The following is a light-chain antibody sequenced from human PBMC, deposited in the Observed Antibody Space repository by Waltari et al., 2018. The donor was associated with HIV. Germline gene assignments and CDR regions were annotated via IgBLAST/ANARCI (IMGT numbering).Light chain of an antibody. J-gene: IGLJ2*01. CDR2: TDD. V-gene: IGLV1-44*01. CDR3: ETWDDSLTAVL. CDR1: SSNIGGTP. Sequence: QSVLTQPPSASGTPGQRVTLSCFGDSSNIGGTPVNWYQQLPGAAPRLLLYTDDQRPSGVPDRFSGSKSGTSASLAISGLQSEDEADYFCETWDDSLTAVLFGGGTRLTVL.